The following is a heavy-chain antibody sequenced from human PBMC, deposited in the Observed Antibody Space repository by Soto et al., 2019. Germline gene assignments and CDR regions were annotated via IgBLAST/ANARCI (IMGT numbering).Heavy chain of an antibody. J-gene: IGHJ4*02. CDR3: ARHTQWLAAGDY. CDR1: GGSISSSSYY. Sequence: QLQLQESGPGLVKPSETLSLTCTVSGGSISSSSYYWGWIRQPPGKGLEWIGSIYYSGSTYYNPSLKSRVTISVDTSKNQFSLKLSSVTAADTAVYYCARHTQWLAAGDYWGQGTLVTVSS. D-gene: IGHD6-19*01. CDR2: IYYSGST. V-gene: IGHV4-39*01.